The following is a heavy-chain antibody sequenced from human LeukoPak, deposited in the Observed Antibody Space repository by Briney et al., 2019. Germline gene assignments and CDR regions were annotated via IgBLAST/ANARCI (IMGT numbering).Heavy chain of an antibody. CDR1: GYTFTSYY. CDR3: ARDGASPKAGYSYGYGDY. D-gene: IGHD5-18*01. J-gene: IGHJ4*02. V-gene: IGHV1-46*01. Sequence: ASVKVSCKASGYTFTSYYMHWVRQASGQGLEWMGIINPSGGSTSYAQKFQGRVTMTRDTSTSTVYMELSSLRSEDTAVYYCARDGASPKAGYSYGYGDYWGQGTLVTVSS. CDR2: INPSGGST.